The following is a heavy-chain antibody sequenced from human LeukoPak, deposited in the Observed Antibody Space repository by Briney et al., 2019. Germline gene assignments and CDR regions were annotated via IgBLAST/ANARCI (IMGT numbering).Heavy chain of an antibody. Sequence: PSETLSLTCTVSGGSISSYYWSWIRQPPGKGLEWIGYIYHSGSTHYNPSLKSRVTISVDRSKNQFSLKLSSVTAADTAVYYCARGPPYGMDVWGQGTTVTVSS. CDR1: GGSISSYY. CDR3: ARGPPYGMDV. V-gene: IGHV4-59*12. CDR2: IYHSGST. J-gene: IGHJ6*02.